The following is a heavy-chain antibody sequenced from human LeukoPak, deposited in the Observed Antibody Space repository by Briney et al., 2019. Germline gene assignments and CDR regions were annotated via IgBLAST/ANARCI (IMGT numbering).Heavy chain of an antibody. CDR2: ISGSGGST. J-gene: IGHJ4*02. V-gene: IGHV3-23*01. CDR1: GFTFSSYA. D-gene: IGHD2-2*01. Sequence: GGSLRLSCAASGFTFSSYAMSWVRQAPGKGLEWVSAISGSGGSTYYADSVKGRFTISRDNSKSTLYLRMNSLRAEDTAVYYCATRYCSSTCCLVYFDYWGQGTLVTVSS. CDR3: ATRYCSSTCCLVYFDY.